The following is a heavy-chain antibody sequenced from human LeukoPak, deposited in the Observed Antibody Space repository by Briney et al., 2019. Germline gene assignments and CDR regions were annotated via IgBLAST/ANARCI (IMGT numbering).Heavy chain of an antibody. CDR1: GFDFTNYH. V-gene: IGHV3-21*01. J-gene: IGHJ4*02. CDR2: ISSSSRYI. CDR3: ARGGGSAWSAYYFDF. D-gene: IGHD6-19*01. Sequence: GGSLRLSCAASGFDFTNYHMKWVRQAPGKGLEWVSSISSSSRYIYYADSVKGRFTVSRDNAENSLYLQMNSLRAEDTAIYYCARGGGSAWSAYYFDFWGQGTLVTVSS.